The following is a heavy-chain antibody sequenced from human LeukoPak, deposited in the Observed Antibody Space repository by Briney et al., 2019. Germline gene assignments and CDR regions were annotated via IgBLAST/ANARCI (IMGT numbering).Heavy chain of an antibody. V-gene: IGHV3-7*01. D-gene: IGHD2-2*01. CDR2: IKQDGSAK. Sequence: GGSLRLSCAASGFTLSSYWMSWVRQAPGKGLEWVANIKQDGSAKDYVDSVKGRFTISRENAKNSLYLQMNSLTVDDTAIYYCARVYQSTSGRAIDYWGQGTLVTVSS. CDR1: GFTLSSYW. CDR3: ARVYQSTSGRAIDY. J-gene: IGHJ4*02.